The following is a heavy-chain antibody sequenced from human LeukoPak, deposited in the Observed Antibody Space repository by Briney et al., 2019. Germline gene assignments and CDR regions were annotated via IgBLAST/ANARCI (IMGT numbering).Heavy chain of an antibody. CDR3: AAHHGGGYNISDY. Sequence: EASVKVSCKASGFTFTSPAMQWVRQARGQRLEWIGWIVVGSGNTNYAQKFQERVTITRDMSTSTAYMELSSLRSEDTAVYYCAAHHGGGYNISDYWGQGTLVTVSS. CDR1: GFTFTSPA. J-gene: IGHJ4*02. D-gene: IGHD5-24*01. V-gene: IGHV1-58*02. CDR2: IVVGSGNT.